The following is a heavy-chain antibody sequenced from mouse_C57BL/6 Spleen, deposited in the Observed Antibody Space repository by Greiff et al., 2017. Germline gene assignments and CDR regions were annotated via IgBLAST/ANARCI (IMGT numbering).Heavy chain of an antibody. CDR2: IYPGSGTT. Sequence: VQVVESGPELVKPGASVKISCKASGYSFTSYYIHWVKQRPGQGLEWIGWIYPGSGTTKYNEKIKGKATLTADTSSSTAYMQLSSRTSEDSTVYYCARTLYYGSSPSYWGQGTTLTVSS. D-gene: IGHD1-1*01. CDR1: GYSFTSYY. CDR3: ARTLYYGSSPSY. V-gene: IGHV1-66*01. J-gene: IGHJ2*01.